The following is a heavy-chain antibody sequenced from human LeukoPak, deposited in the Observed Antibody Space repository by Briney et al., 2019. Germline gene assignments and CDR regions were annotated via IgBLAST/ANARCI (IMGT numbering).Heavy chain of an antibody. Sequence: ASQTLSLTCTVSGVSISSGDYYWRWIRQPPGKGLEWIGYIYYSGSTYYNPSLKSRVTISVDTSKNQFSLKLSSVTAADTAVYYCARDGGGNRNFDYWGQGTLVTVSS. D-gene: IGHD4-23*01. J-gene: IGHJ4*02. CDR3: ARDGGGNRNFDY. V-gene: IGHV4-30-4*08. CDR1: GVSISSGDYY. CDR2: IYYSGST.